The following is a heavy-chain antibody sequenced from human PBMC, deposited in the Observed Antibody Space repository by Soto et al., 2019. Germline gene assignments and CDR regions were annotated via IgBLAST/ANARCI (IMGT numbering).Heavy chain of an antibody. J-gene: IGHJ4*02. CDR1: GYTVTSYD. V-gene: IGHV1-8*01. D-gene: IGHD7-27*01. Sequence: QVQLVQSGAEVKKPGASVKVSCKASGYTVTSYDINWVRQATGQGLEWMGWMNHNSGNTGYAQKLQGRVTMTRNTSISTDYMELGSMRSEGTAVYYCARGRFRCTPVGTFFDYWGQGTLVTVSS. CDR2: MNHNSGNT. CDR3: ARGRFRCTPVGTFFDY.